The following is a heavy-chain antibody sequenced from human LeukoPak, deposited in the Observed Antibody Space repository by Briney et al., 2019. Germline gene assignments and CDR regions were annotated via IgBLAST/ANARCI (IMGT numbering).Heavy chain of an antibody. CDR3: ARGPPYYYDSSGYYSN. J-gene: IGHJ4*02. V-gene: IGHV1-8*01. CDR1: GYTFTSYV. Sequence: ASVKVSCKASGYTFTSYVINWVRQATGQGLEWMGWMNPNSGNTGYAQKFQGRVTMTRNTSISTAYMELSSLRSEDTAVYYCARGPPYYYDSSGYYSNWGQGTLVTVSS. D-gene: IGHD3-22*01. CDR2: MNPNSGNT.